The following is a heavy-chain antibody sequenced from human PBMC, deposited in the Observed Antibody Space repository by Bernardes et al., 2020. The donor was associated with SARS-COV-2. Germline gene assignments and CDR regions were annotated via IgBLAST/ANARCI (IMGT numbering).Heavy chain of an antibody. CDR3: AREDCSSTSCYTRYYMDV. V-gene: IGHV4-34*01. CDR2: INHSGST. CDR1: GGSFSGYY. J-gene: IGHJ6*03. D-gene: IGHD2-2*02. Sequence: SETLSLTCAVYGGSFSGYYWSWIRQPPGKGLEWIGEINHSGSTNYNPSLKSRVTISVDTSKNQFSLKLSSVTAADTAVYYCAREDCSSTSCYTRYYMDVWGKGTTVTVSS.